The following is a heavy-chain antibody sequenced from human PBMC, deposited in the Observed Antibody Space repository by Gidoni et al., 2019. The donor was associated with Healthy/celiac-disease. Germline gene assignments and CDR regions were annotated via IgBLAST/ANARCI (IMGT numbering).Heavy chain of an antibody. CDR1: GFTFGDYA. J-gene: IGHJ4*02. Sequence: EVQLVESRVGLVQPRRSLRLSCPAYGFTFGDYAMSWFRQAPGKGLEWVGFIRRKAYGGTTEYAASVKGRFTISRDDSKSIAYLQMNSLKTEDTAVYYCTRDSSSWYYFDYWGQGTLVTVSS. CDR3: TRDSSSWYYFDY. V-gene: IGHV3-49*03. CDR2: IRRKAYGGTT. D-gene: IGHD6-13*01.